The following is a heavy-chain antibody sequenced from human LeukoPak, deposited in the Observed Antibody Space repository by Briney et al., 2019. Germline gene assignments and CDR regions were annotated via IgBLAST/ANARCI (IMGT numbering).Heavy chain of an antibody. CDR1: GYSFTTYG. Sequence: GASVKVSCKASGYSFTTYGITWVRQPPGQGLEWMGWVSPYNGNTNYAQHLQGRVTMTTDTSTTTAYMELRSLRSDDTAIYYCAREWGHYYDAWGQGTMVTVSS. V-gene: IGHV1-18*01. D-gene: IGHD3-22*01. J-gene: IGHJ3*01. CDR3: AREWGHYYDA. CDR2: VSPYNGNT.